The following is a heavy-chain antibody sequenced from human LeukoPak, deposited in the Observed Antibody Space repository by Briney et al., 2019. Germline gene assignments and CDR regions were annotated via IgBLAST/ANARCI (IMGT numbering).Heavy chain of an antibody. J-gene: IGHJ4*02. V-gene: IGHV4-39*07. D-gene: IGHD2-21*02. CDR2: IYYSGST. CDR3: AKLVTAIVYY. CDR1: GGSISSYY. Sequence: SETLSLTCTVSGGSISSYYWGWIRQPPEKGLEWIGSIYYSGSTYYNPSLKSRVTVSLDTSKNQFFLELNSVTAADTAVYYCAKLVTAIVYYWGQGTLVTVSS.